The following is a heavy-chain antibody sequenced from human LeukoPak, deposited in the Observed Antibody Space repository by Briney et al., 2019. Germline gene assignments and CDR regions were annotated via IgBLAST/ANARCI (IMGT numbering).Heavy chain of an antibody. V-gene: IGHV3-23*01. CDR2: ISGSGGST. Sequence: PGGSLRLSCAASGFTFSSYAMSWVRQAPGKGLEWVSAISGSGGSTYYADSVKGRFTISRDNSKNTLYLQMNSLRAEDTAVYYCALYPAVITSTNSYFDYWGQGTLVTVSS. CDR3: ALYPAVITSTNSYFDY. CDR1: GFTFSSYA. J-gene: IGHJ4*02. D-gene: IGHD3-22*01.